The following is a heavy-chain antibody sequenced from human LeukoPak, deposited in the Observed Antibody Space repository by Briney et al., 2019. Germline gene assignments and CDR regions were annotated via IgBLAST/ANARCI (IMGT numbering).Heavy chain of an antibody. CDR3: ASQGYCSSTSCSNPGDY. CDR1: GGSFSGYY. J-gene: IGHJ4*02. Sequence: PPETLSPTCAVYGGSFSGYYWSWIRQPPGKGLEWIGEINHSGSTNYNPSLKSRVTISVDTSKNQFSLKLSSVTAADTAVYYCASQGYCSSTSCSNPGDYWGQGTLVTVSS. V-gene: IGHV4-34*01. CDR2: INHSGST. D-gene: IGHD2-2*01.